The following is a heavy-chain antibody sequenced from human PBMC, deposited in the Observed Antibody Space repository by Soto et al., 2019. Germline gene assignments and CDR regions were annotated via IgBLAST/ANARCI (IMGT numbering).Heavy chain of an antibody. D-gene: IGHD2-8*01. CDR1: GSRFSNYV. Sequence: AASVKVSCKVSGSRFSNYVISWVRQAPGQGLEWLGRIIPIFNSTKYAQSFQGRVTITADKSTSTASMELSSLRSDDTAVYYCAREGRGKKAGNNGLVSLGYWGQGTLVTVSS. V-gene: IGHV1-69*06. CDR2: IIPIFNST. J-gene: IGHJ4*02. CDR3: AREGRGKKAGNNGLVSLGY.